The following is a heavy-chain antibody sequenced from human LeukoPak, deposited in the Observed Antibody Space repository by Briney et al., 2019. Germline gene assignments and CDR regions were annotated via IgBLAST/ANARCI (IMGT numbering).Heavy chain of an antibody. J-gene: IGHJ5*02. CDR1: GGSISSSSYY. D-gene: IGHD3-3*01. Sequence: SETLSLTCTVSGGSISSSSYYWGWIRQPPGKGLEWIGEINHSGSTNYNPSLKSRVTISVDTSKNQFSLKLSSVTAADTAVYYCARGGAFWSGYRANWFDPWGQGTLVTVSS. V-gene: IGHV4-39*07. CDR2: INHSGST. CDR3: ARGGAFWSGYRANWFDP.